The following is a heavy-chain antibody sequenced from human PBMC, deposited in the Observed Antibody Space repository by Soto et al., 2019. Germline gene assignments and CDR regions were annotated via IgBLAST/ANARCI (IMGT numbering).Heavy chain of an antibody. CDR2: IYHSGST. V-gene: IGHV4-30-2*01. D-gene: IGHD3-9*01. CDR3: DRAFDILTGPRFDP. J-gene: IGHJ5*02. CDR1: GGSISSGGYS. Sequence: SETLSLTCAVSGGSISSGGYSWSWIRQPPGKGLEWIGYIYHSGSTYYNPSLKSRVTISVDRSKNQFSLKLSSVTAADTPVYYCDRAFDILTGPRFDPWGQGTLVT.